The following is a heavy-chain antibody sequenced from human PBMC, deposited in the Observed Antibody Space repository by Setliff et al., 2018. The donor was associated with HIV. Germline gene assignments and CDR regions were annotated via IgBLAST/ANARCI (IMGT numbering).Heavy chain of an antibody. V-gene: IGHV1-2*06. Sequence: ASVKVSCKASGYTFTGYYIHWVRQAPGQGLEWMGRINPNSGGTNYAQKFQGRVTMTRDTSISTAYMELTRLRSDDTAVYFCASGMRWDTAMGDAFDIWGQGTMVTVSS. J-gene: IGHJ3*02. CDR3: ASGMRWDTAMGDAFDI. CDR1: GYTFTGYY. D-gene: IGHD5-18*01. CDR2: INPNSGGT.